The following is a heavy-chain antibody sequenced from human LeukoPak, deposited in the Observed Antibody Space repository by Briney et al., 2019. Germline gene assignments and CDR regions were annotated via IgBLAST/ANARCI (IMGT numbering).Heavy chain of an antibody. CDR2: INPNSGGT. Sequence: ASVKVSCKASGCTFTGYYMHWVRQAPGQGLEWMGWINPNSGGTNYAQKFQGRVTMTRDTSISTAYMELSRLRSDDTAVYYCARVQRFLGRFDPWGQGTLVTVSS. D-gene: IGHD3-3*01. V-gene: IGHV1-2*02. CDR1: GCTFTGYY. J-gene: IGHJ5*02. CDR3: ARVQRFLGRFDP.